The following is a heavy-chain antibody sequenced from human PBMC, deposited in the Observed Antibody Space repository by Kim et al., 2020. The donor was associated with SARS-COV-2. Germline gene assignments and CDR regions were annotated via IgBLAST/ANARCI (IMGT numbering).Heavy chain of an antibody. Sequence: ASVKVSCKASGYTFTGYYMHWVRQAPGQGLEWMGWINPNSGGTNYAQKFQGRVTMTRDTSISTAYMELSRLRSDDTAVYYCANSSPSLVFRGYYYYYGMDVWGQGTTVTVSS. CDR2: INPNSGGT. D-gene: IGHD3-3*01. J-gene: IGHJ6*02. CDR3: ANSSPSLVFRGYYYYYGMDV. CDR1: GYTFTGYY. V-gene: IGHV1-2*02.